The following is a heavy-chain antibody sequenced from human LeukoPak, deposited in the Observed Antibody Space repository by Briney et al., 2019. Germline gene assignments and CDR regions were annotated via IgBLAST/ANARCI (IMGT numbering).Heavy chain of an antibody. Sequence: GASVKVSCKASGYTFTSYGINWVRQATGQGLEWMGWMNSNTGYTGYAQKFQSRVTMTRSTSISTAYMELSSLRSEDTAVYYCARAIVGATSQYAFDIWGQGTMVTVSS. J-gene: IGHJ3*02. CDR1: GYTFTSYG. CDR2: MNSNTGYT. V-gene: IGHV1-8*02. D-gene: IGHD1-26*01. CDR3: ARAIVGATSQYAFDI.